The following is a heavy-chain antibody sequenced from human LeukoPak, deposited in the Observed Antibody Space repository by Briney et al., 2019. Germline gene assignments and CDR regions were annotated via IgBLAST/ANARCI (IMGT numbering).Heavy chain of an antibody. D-gene: IGHD3-3*01. CDR2: IRYDGSNK. J-gene: IGHJ3*02. CDR1: GFTFSSYG. CDR3: AKDQTYYDFWSGYLHDAFDI. Sequence: GGSLRLSCAASGFTFSSYGMHWVRQASGKGLEWVAFIRYDGSNKYYADSVKGRFTISRDNSKNTLYLQMNSLRAEDTAVYYCAKDQTYYDFWSGYLHDAFDIWGQGTMVTVSS. V-gene: IGHV3-30*02.